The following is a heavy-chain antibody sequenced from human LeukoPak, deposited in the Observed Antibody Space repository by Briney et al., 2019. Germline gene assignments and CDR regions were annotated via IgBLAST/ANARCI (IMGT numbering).Heavy chain of an antibody. D-gene: IGHD1-26*01. CDR1: GFTFSSYS. Sequence: PGGSLRLSCAASGFTFSSYSMNWVRQAPGKGLEWVSYISSSSSTIYYADSVKGRFTISRDNAKNSLYLQMNSLRAEDTAVYYCARDASGSYFAFDIWGQGTMVTVSS. CDR2: ISSSSSTI. CDR3: ARDASGSYFAFDI. J-gene: IGHJ3*02. V-gene: IGHV3-48*01.